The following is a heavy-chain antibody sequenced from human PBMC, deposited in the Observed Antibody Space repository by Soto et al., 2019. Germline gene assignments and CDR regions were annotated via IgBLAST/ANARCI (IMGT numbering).Heavy chain of an antibody. Sequence: GSLRLSCAASGFTFSDYYMSWIRQAPGKGLEWVSYISSSSSYTNYADSVKGRFTISRDNAKNSLYLQMNSLRAEDTAVYYCARVGDCSSTSCYTPNFDYWGQGTLVTVSS. CDR2: ISSSSSYT. CDR3: ARVGDCSSTSCYTPNFDY. D-gene: IGHD2-2*02. V-gene: IGHV3-11*06. CDR1: GFTFSDYY. J-gene: IGHJ4*02.